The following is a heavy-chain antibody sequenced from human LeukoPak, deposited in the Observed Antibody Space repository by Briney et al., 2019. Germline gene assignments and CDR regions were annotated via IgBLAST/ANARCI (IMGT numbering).Heavy chain of an antibody. CDR3: ARDGSGLYYYYYGMDV. V-gene: IGHV1-46*01. CDR1: GYTFTSYY. Sequence: ASVKVSCKASGYTFTSYYMHWVRQAPGQGLEWMGIINPSGGSTSYAQKFQGRVTMTRDTSTSTVYMELSSLRSEDTAVYYCARDGSGLYYYYYGMDVWGQGTTVTVSS. D-gene: IGHD3-3*01. CDR2: INPSGGST. J-gene: IGHJ6*02.